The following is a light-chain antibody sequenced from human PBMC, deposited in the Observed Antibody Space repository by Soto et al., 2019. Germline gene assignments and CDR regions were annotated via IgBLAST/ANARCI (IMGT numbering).Light chain of an antibody. CDR1: SSNIGSNY. CDR2: RNN. CDR3: AAWDDSLSGHVV. J-gene: IGLJ2*01. Sequence: QSVLTQPPSASGTPGQRVTISCSGSSSNIGSNYVYWYQQLPGTAPKLLIYRNNQRPSGVPDQFSGSKSGTSASLAISGLRSEDEADYYCAAWDDSLSGHVVFGGGTKVTVL. V-gene: IGLV1-47*01.